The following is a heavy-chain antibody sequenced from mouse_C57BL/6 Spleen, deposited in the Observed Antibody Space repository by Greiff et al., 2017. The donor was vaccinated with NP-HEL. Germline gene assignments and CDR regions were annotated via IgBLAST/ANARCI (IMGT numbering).Heavy chain of an antibody. Sequence: QVQLQQSGAELVKPGASVKMSCKASGYTFTSYWITWVKQRPGQGLEWIGDIYPGSGSTNYNEKFKSKATLTVDTSSSTAYMQLSSLTPEDSAVYYCARWLLRKNRYFDVWGTGTTVTVSS. CDR2: IYPGSGST. D-gene: IGHD2-3*01. CDR1: GYTFTSYW. V-gene: IGHV1-55*01. J-gene: IGHJ1*03. CDR3: ARWLLRKNRYFDV.